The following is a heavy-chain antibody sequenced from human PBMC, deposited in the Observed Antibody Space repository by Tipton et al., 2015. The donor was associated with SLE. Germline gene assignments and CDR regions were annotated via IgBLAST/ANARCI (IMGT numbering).Heavy chain of an antibody. D-gene: IGHD6-13*01. CDR2: IYYSGST. J-gene: IGHJ5*02. V-gene: IGHV4-4*08. Sequence: TLSLTCTVSGGSISSYYWSWIRQPPGKGLEWIGSIYYSGSTNYNPSLKSRVTISVDTSKNQFSLKLSSVTAADTAVYYCARDRGSSWHNWFDPWGQGTLVTVSS. CDR1: GGSISSYY. CDR3: ARDRGSSWHNWFDP.